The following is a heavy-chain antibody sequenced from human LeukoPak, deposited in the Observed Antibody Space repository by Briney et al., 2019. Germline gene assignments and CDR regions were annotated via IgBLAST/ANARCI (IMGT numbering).Heavy chain of an antibody. D-gene: IGHD3-22*01. J-gene: IGHJ5*02. CDR3: AREGTDLTYYYDSSGSFWFDP. Sequence: GASVKVSCKASGATFSSYAISWVRQAPGQGLEWMGGIIPIFGTANYAQKFQGRVTITADESTSTAYMELSSLRSEDTAVYYCAREGTDLTYYYDSSGSFWFDPWGQGTLVTVSS. CDR2: IIPIFGTA. CDR1: GATFSSYA. V-gene: IGHV1-69*13.